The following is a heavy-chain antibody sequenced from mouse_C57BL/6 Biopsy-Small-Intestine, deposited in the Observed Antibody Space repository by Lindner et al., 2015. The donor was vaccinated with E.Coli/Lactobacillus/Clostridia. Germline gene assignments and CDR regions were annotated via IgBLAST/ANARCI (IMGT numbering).Heavy chain of an antibody. CDR3: GRVSSGRSGYFFDY. J-gene: IGHJ4*01. V-gene: IGHV1-59*01. D-gene: IGHD4-1*01. Sequence: SVKVSCKATGFSLNTNYVHWVRQAPGQGLEWMGVINPSGRNTNYGQRFQGRIMVTRDTSTSTVYMELSSLRSEDTAVYYCGRVSSGRSGYFFDYWGQGTLVTVSS. CDR1: GFSLNTNY. CDR2: INPSGRNT.